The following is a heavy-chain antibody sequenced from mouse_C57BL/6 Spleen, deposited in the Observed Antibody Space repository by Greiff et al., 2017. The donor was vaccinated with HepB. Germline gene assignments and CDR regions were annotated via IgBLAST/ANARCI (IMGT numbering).Heavy chain of an antibody. D-gene: IGHD2-2*01. CDR2: ILPGSGST. Sequence: VQLQQSGAELMKPGASVKLSCKATGYTFTGYWIEWVKQRPGHGLEWIGEILPGSGSTNDNEKFKGKATFTADTSSNTAYMQLSSLTTEDSAIYYCARGGDAYDGWYFDVWGTGTTVTVSS. CDR1: GYTFTGYW. V-gene: IGHV1-9*01. CDR3: ARGGDAYDGWYFDV. J-gene: IGHJ1*03.